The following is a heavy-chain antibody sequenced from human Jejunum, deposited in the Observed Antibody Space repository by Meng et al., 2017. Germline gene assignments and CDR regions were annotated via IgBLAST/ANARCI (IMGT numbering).Heavy chain of an antibody. Sequence: QVQLQESGPGLVKPSGTLSLTCAVSGASISSSNWWSWVRQSPGKGLEWIGEIYHRGNINYNPSLKSQVNISVDKSKNQFSLKLNSVTAADTAVYYCARVDSSASFDYWGQGTLVTVSS. CDR3: ARVDSSASFDY. D-gene: IGHD6-6*01. J-gene: IGHJ4*02. CDR2: IYHRGNI. CDR1: GASISSSNW. V-gene: IGHV4-4*02.